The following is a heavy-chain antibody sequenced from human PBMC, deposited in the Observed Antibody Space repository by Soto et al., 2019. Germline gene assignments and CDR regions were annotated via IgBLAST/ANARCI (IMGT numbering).Heavy chain of an antibody. J-gene: IGHJ2*01. Sequence: EVQLVESGGGLVQPGGSLSLSCAASGFTFSSYWMHWVRQAPGKGLVWVSRINSDGSSTRYADSVKGRFTISRDNAKNTLYLQMNSLRAEDTAVYYCARGGSLNWYFDLWGRGTLVTVSS. CDR1: GFTFSSYW. D-gene: IGHD1-26*01. CDR3: ARGGSLNWYFDL. CDR2: INSDGSST. V-gene: IGHV3-74*01.